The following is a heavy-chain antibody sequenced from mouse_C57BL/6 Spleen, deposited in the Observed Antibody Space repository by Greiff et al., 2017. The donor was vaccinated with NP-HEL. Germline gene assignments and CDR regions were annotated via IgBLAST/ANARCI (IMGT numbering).Heavy chain of an antibody. J-gene: IGHJ1*03. CDR1: GYTFTSYW. CDR2: IDPSDSYT. CDR3: ARIYDGSYWYFDV. Sequence: VQLQQSGAELVKPGASVKLSCKASGYTFTSYWMQWVKQRPGQGLEWIGEIDPSDSYTNYNQKFKGKATLTVDTSSSTAYMQLSSLTSEDSAVYYCARIYDGSYWYFDVWGTGTTVTVSS. D-gene: IGHD2-3*01. V-gene: IGHV1-50*01.